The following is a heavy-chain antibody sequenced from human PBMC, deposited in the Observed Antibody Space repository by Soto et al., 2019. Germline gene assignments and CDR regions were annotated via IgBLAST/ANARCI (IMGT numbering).Heavy chain of an antibody. V-gene: IGHV4-59*01. J-gene: IGHJ5*02. D-gene: IGHD3-22*01. CDR3: ARDSLQQGSGYWRMWFDP. CDR2: IYYSGST. Sequence: SETLSLTCTVSGGSISSYYWSWIRQPPGKGLEWIGYIYYSGSTNYNPSLKSRVTISVDTSKNQFSLKLSSVTAADTAVYYCARDSLQQGSGYWRMWFDPWGQGTLVSVSS. CDR1: GGSISSYY.